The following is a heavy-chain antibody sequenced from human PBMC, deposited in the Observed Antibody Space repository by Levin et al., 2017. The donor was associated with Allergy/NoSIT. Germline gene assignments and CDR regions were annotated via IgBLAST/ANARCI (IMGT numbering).Heavy chain of an antibody. CDR3: ARDSYGGKDY. D-gene: IGHD4-23*01. Sequence: GGSLRLSCAASGFTFSNYWMTWVRQAPEKGLEWVANIRQDESEKFYVDSVKGRFTISRDNAKNSLYLQMNSLRVEDTAVYYCARDSYGGKDYWGQGTLVTVSS. CDR2: IRQDESEK. J-gene: IGHJ4*02. CDR1: GFTFSNYW. V-gene: IGHV3-7*01.